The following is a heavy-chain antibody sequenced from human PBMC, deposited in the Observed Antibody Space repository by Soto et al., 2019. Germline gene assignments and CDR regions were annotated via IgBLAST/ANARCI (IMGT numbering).Heavy chain of an antibody. CDR2: ISSSSSYI. Sequence: GGSLRLSCAASGFTFSSYSMNWVRQAPGKGLEWVSSISSSSSYIYYADSVKGRFTISRDNAKNSLYLQMNSLRAEDTAVYYSARESPYYDILTGYYPYYFDYWGQGTLVTVSS. J-gene: IGHJ4*02. CDR1: GFTFSSYS. V-gene: IGHV3-21*01. D-gene: IGHD3-9*01. CDR3: ARESPYYDILTGYYPYYFDY.